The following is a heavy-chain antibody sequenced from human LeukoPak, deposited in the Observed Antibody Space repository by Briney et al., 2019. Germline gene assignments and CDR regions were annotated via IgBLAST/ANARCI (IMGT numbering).Heavy chain of an antibody. D-gene: IGHD1-26*01. CDR3: ARRGFRATTSRLYYYGMDV. V-gene: IGHV4-4*02. J-gene: IGHJ6*02. CDR2: IYHSGST. Sequence: SETLSLTCAVSGGSISSSNWWSWVRQPPGKGLEWIGEIYHSGSTNYNPSLKSRVTISVDKSKNQFSLKLSSVTAADTAVYYCARRGFRATTSRLYYYGMDVWGQGTTVTVSS. CDR1: GGSISSSNW.